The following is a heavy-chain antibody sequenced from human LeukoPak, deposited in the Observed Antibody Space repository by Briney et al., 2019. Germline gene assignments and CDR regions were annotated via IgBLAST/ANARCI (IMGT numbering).Heavy chain of an antibody. CDR1: GFTFNTYS. CDR3: ARQGPNGDLDF. Sequence: GGSLRLSCEASGFTFNTYSMNWVRQAPGKGLQRVSYIESYSRIIHYADSVKSRFTISRDDAKNSLFLQMNSLRAEDTAIYYCARQGPNGDLDFCGQGTLVTVSS. CDR2: IESYSRII. D-gene: IGHD4-17*01. J-gene: IGHJ4*02. V-gene: IGHV3-48*01.